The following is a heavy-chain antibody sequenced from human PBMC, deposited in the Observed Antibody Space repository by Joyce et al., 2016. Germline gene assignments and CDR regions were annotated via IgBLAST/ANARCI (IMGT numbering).Heavy chain of an antibody. D-gene: IGHD3-22*01. CDR1: GYTFTRSG. CDR2: ISAYTSNT. V-gene: IGHV1-18*01. CDR3: ARDVSGDSKGIDY. Sequence: KPGASVKVSCKPSGYTFTRSGISWVRQAPGQGLDWIGWISAYTSNTNYAHKLQGRVTMTTDTSTSTAYMELRSLRSDDTAVYYCARDVSGDSKGIDYWGQGTLVTVSS. J-gene: IGHJ4*02.